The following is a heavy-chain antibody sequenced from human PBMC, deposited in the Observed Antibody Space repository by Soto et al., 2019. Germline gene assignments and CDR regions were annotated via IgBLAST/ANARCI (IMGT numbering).Heavy chain of an antibody. J-gene: IGHJ4*02. CDR3: ARGLEAGYYFAY. Sequence: EVQLLESGGRLIQPGGSLRLSCAASGFNFSSYAMSWIRQAPGKGPEWVAGITTSGDRSGYADSVKGRFTVSRDNSQNTMYLKLNSLRGDDTAIYYCARGLEAGYYFAYWGQGPLVTVSS. CDR1: GFNFSSYA. V-gene: IGHV3-23*01. CDR2: ITTSGDRS. D-gene: IGHD3-22*01.